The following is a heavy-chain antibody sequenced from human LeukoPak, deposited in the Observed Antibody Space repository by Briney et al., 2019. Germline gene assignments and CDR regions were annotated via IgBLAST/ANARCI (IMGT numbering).Heavy chain of an antibody. V-gene: IGHV3-7*01. CDR3: ARVGGYYHHDAFDI. CDR1: GLTFSSYW. J-gene: IGHJ3*02. CDR2: IKQDGSEK. D-gene: IGHD3-22*01. Sequence: PGGSLRLSCAASGLTFSSYWMSWVRQAPGKGLEWVANIKQDGSEKYYVDSVKGRFTISRDNAKNSLYLQMDSLRAEDTAVYYCARVGGYYHHDAFDIWGQGTMVTVSS.